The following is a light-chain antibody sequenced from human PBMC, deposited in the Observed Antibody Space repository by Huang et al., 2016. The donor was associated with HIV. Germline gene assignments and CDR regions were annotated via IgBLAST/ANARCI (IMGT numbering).Light chain of an antibody. CDR1: QSLLCNYGYNC. CDR3: MQALQTPYT. Sequence: DIVMTQSPLFLPVTPGEPASISCRSSQSLLCNYGYNCLDWYWQKPGQAPQLLIFLGSNGASGAPDRCSGSGSGTDLTLKISRVEAEDVGVYYCMQALQTPYTFGQGTKLEIK. V-gene: IGKV2-28*01. CDR2: LGS. J-gene: IGKJ2*01.